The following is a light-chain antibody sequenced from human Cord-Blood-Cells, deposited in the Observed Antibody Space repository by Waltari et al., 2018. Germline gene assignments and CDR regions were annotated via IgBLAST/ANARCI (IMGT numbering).Light chain of an antibody. Sequence: QSALTQPASVAGSPGQSITISCTGTSSAVGGYNYVSWYQQHPGNSPKLMIYDVSKRPSGVSNRFSGSKSGNTASLTISGLQAEDEADYYCSSYTSSSTWVFGGGTKLPVL. J-gene: IGLJ3*02. CDR1: SSAVGGYNY. CDR3: SSYTSSSTWV. V-gene: IGLV2-14*01. CDR2: DVS.